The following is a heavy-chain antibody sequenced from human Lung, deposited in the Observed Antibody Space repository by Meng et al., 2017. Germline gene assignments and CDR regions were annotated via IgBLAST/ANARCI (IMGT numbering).Heavy chain of an antibody. CDR3: ARDRDGYASFDH. D-gene: IGHD5-24*01. J-gene: IGHJ4*02. Sequence: QVQLVQSGDEVRKPGASLQVSCETSGYIFTDFQIHRVRQAPGQGLVWMGRITPNSGGANYAQKFQGRVTMTRDTSIRTAYMDLSRLTSDDTAIYYCARDRDGYASFDHWGQGTLVTVSS. CDR2: ITPNSGGA. CDR1: GYIFTDFQ. V-gene: IGHV1-2*06.